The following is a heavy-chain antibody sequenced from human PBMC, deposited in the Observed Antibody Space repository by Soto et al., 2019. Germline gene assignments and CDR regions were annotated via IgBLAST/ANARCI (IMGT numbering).Heavy chain of an antibody. D-gene: IGHD3-10*01. V-gene: IGHV1-8*01. J-gene: IGHJ6*02. Sequence: ASVKVSFKASGYTFTSYDINWVRQATGQGLEWMGWMNPNSGNTGYAQKFQGRVTMTRNTSISTAYMELSSLRSEDTAVYYCARGSIPYYYGSGSSQHYYYYGMDVWGQGTTVTVSS. CDR3: ARGSIPYYYGSGSSQHYYYYGMDV. CDR2: MNPNSGNT. CDR1: GYTFTSYD.